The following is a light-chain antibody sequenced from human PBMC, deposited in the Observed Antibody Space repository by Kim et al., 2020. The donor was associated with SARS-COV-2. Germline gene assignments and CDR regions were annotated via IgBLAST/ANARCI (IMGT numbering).Light chain of an antibody. Sequence: SYELTQPLSVSVALGQTARITCGKNNIESNNVHWYQQKPGQAPVLVIYRDNKRPSGIPERVSGSNSGNTATLTISRAQAGDEADYYCQVCDSSLWVFGGGTQLTVL. CDR3: QVCDSSLWV. CDR1: NIESNN. V-gene: IGLV3-9*01. J-gene: IGLJ3*02. CDR2: RDN.